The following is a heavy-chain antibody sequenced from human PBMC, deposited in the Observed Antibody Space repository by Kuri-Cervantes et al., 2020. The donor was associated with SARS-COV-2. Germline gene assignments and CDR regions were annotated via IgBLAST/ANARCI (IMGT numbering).Heavy chain of an antibody. CDR3: ARAPRIGQHLVRRYSFDY. V-gene: IGHV1-8*02. D-gene: IGHD6-13*01. Sequence: ASVKVSCKASGGTFSSYAISWVRQATGQGREWMGWMNPNSGNTDYAQKFQGRVTMTRNTSISIAYMELSSLRSEDTAVYYCARAPRIGQHLVRRYSFDYWGQGTLVTVSS. J-gene: IGHJ4*02. CDR1: GGTFSSYA. CDR2: MNPNSGNT.